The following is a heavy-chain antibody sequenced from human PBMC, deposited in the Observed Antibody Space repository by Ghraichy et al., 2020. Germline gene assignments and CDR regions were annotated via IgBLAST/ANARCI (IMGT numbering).Heavy chain of an antibody. CDR3: ARGSNWNYLGHFQY. D-gene: IGHD1-7*01. Sequence: SQTLSLTCTVSGGSIRSYYWSWIRQPPGKGLEWIGYIYYSGSPDYYPSLKSRVTIPIDTSKNQFSLKVRSVTAADTAVYYCARGSNWNYLGHFQYWGQGALVTVSS. J-gene: IGHJ1*01. CDR1: GGSIRSYY. CDR2: IYYSGSP. V-gene: IGHV4-59*01.